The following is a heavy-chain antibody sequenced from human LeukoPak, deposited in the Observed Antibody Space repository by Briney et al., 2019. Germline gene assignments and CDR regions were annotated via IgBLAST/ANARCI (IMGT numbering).Heavy chain of an antibody. J-gene: IGHJ4*02. CDR2: ISSSGSTI. CDR1: GFTFSDYY. CDR3: AREPFWSGYYSNLHFDY. D-gene: IGHD3-3*01. V-gene: IGHV3-11*04. Sequence: PGGSLRLSCAASGFTFSDYYMSWIRQAPGKGLEWVSYISSSGSTIYYADSMKGRFTISRDNAKNSLYLQMNSLRAEDTAVYYCAREPFWSGYYSNLHFDYWGQGTLVTVSS.